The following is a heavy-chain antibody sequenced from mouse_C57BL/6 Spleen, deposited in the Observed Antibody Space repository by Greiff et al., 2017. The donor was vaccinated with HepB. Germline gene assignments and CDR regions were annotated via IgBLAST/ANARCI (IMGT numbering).Heavy chain of an antibody. CDR3: ARDDGYYEYFDY. CDR1: GFTFSSYA. V-gene: IGHV5-4*01. D-gene: IGHD2-3*01. CDR2: ISDGGSYT. J-gene: IGHJ2*01. Sequence: EVQLVESGGGLVKPGGSLKLSCAASGFTFSSYAMSWVRQTPEKRLEWVATISDGGSYTYYPDNVKGRFTISRDNAKNNLYLQMSHLKSEDTAMYYCARDDGYYEYFDYWGQGTTLTVSS.